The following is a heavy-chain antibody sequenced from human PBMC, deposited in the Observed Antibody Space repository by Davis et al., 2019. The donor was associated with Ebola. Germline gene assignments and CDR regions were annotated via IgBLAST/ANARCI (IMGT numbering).Heavy chain of an antibody. CDR2: INPSGGTT. CDR3: ATDYGMDV. J-gene: IGHJ6*02. V-gene: IGHV1-46*01. Sequence: AASVKVSCKASGYTLVSYYAHWVRQAPGQGLEWMGIINPSGGTTTYAQKFQGRVTMTRDTSTNTLYMELSSLTSGDTAVYYCATDYGMDVWGQGTTVTVSS. CDR1: GYTLVSYY.